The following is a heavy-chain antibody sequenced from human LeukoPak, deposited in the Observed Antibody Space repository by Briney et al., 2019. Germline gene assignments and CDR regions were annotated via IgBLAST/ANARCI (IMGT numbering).Heavy chain of an antibody. J-gene: IGHJ4*02. V-gene: IGHV3-23*01. D-gene: IGHD3-22*01. CDR1: GFTFRSFA. CDR2: ISGSGGST. Sequence: GGSLRLSCAASGFTFRSFAVTWVRQAPGKGLEWVSVISGSGGSTYYADSVKGRFTISRDNSKNTLYLQMNSLRAEDTAVYYCAKVERYDSSGPFDYWGQGTLVTVSS. CDR3: AKVERYDSSGPFDY.